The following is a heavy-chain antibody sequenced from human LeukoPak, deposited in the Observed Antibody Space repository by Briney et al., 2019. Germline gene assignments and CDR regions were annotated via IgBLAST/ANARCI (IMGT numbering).Heavy chain of an antibody. CDR1: GYTFSNYW. D-gene: IGHD1-26*01. V-gene: IGHV5-51*01. J-gene: IGHJ4*02. CDR3: ARKISGGYYGLDY. Sequence: GESLKISCKVSGYTFSNYWIGWVRQMPGKGLEWVGIIYPADSETRYSPSFQGQVTMSVDKSISTAYLQWSSLKASDTAMYYCARKISGGYYGLDYWGQGTLVTVSS. CDR2: IYPADSET.